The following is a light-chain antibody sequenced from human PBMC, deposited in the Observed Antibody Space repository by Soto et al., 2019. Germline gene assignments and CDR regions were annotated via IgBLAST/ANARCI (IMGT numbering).Light chain of an antibody. CDR2: AAS. CDR3: QQSYITPWT. V-gene: IGKV1-39*01. Sequence: DVQMTQSPSPLSASVGDRVTITCRASQRVNNYLNWYQHKPGKAPKLLIHAASSLQTGVPPRFGGSASGTNFTLAICGLQAEDFATYYCQQSYITPWTFGQGTKV. CDR1: QRVNNY. J-gene: IGKJ1*01.